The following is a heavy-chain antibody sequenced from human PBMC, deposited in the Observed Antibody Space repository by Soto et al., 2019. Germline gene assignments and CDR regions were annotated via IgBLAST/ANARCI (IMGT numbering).Heavy chain of an antibody. CDR2: IWYDGSSN. Sequence: QVHLVESGGGVVQPGRSLRLSCAASGFTFSSYVMHWVRQAAGKALELVAVIWYDGSSNYYADSVKGRFTISRDNSRDSLYLQRITLRAEDTAVYYGASDVYYGYGSPNWFDPWGRGTLGTVCS. D-gene: IGHD3-10*01. CDR3: ASDVYYGYGSPNWFDP. V-gene: IGHV3-33*01. J-gene: IGHJ5*02. CDR1: GFTFSSYV.